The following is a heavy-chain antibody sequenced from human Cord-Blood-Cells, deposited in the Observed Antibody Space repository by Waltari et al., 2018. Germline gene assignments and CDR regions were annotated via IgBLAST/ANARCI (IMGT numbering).Heavy chain of an antibody. CDR3: ARASRKILDY. J-gene: IGHJ4*02. Sequence: EVQLVESGGGFVQPGGSLRLSCAAAGFTFCSYWMSWVRQAPGKGVEWGDNIKQGGSEKVYVGSVKGRVTITRDNAKNALYLQMNNLRAEDTAVYYCARASRKILDYWGQGTLVTVSS. V-gene: IGHV3-7*01. CDR1: GFTFCSYW. CDR2: IKQGGSEK.